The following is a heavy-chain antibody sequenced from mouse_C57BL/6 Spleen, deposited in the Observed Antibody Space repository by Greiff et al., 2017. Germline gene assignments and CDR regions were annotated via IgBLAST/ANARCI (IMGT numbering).Heavy chain of an antibody. CDR2: IYPGSGST. V-gene: IGHV1-55*01. D-gene: IGHD2-1*01. CDR1: GYTFTSYW. CDR3: ARPYGKQNYYAMDY. Sequence: VQLQQSGAELVKPGASVKMSCKASGYTFTSYWITWVKQRPGPGLEWIGDIYPGSGSTNYNEKFKSKATLTVDTSSSTAYMQLSSLTSEDSAVYYCARPYGKQNYYAMDYWGQGTSVTVSS. J-gene: IGHJ4*01.